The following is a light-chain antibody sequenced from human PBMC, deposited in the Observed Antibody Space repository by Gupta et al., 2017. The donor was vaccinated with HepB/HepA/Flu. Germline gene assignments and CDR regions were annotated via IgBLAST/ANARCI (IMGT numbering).Light chain of an antibody. CDR3: HQYYSRPFS. V-gene: IGKV4-1*01. CDR2: WAS. CDR1: QSVLLFSDNKNY. Sequence: DIVMTQSPDSLAVSLGERATINCKSSQSVLLFSDNKNYLGWYQQKVGQPPKLLLHWASTREPGVPDRFSGSGSGTDFTLTINGLQAEDAAVYYCHQYYSRPFSFGPGTKVDVK. J-gene: IGKJ3*01.